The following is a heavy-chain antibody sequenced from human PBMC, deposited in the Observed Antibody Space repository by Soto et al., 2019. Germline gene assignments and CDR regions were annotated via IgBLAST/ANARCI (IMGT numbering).Heavy chain of an antibody. Sequence: ASVKVSCKASGYTFTSYDINWVRQATGRGLEWMGWMNPNSGNTGYAQKFQGRVTMTRNTSISTAYMELSSLRSEDTAVYYCARGKSPMVRGVIEYNWFDPWGQGTLVTVSS. J-gene: IGHJ5*02. CDR2: MNPNSGNT. CDR1: GYTFTSYD. D-gene: IGHD3-10*01. CDR3: ARGKSPMVRGVIEYNWFDP. V-gene: IGHV1-8*01.